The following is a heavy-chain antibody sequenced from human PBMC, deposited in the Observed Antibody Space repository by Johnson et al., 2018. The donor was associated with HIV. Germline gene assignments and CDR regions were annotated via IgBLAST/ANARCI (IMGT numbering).Heavy chain of an antibody. V-gene: IGHV3-66*01. CDR3: ARVLSWWSGAFDL. J-gene: IGHJ3*01. CDR2: IYSGGST. Sequence: VQLVESGGGVVGPGGSLRLSSTVPGFTFNDNDMSRVRQAPGKGLEWVSVIYSGGSTYYADSVKGRFTISGDSSKNTLYLQMNSLRAEDTAVYYCARVLSWWSGAFDLWGQGTMVTVSS. CDR1: GFTFNDND. D-gene: IGHD2-21*01.